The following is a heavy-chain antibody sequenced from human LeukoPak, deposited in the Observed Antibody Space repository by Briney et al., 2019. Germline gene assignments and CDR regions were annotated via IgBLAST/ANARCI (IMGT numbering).Heavy chain of an antibody. D-gene: IGHD5-18*01. CDR3: ARGNGYPYGSYYFDY. V-gene: IGHV6-1*01. J-gene: IGHJ4*02. CDR1: GDSISSNRAA. CDR2: IYYRSKWYN. Sequence: SQTLSLTCAISGDSISSNRAAWNWIRQSPSRGLEWLGRIYYRSKWYNDYADSVKSRITVNPDTSKNQFSLQLNPVTPEDTAVYFCARGNGYPYGSYYFDYWGQGTLVTVSS.